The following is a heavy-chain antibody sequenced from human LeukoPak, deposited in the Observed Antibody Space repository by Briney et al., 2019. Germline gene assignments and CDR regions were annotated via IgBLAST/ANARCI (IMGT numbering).Heavy chain of an antibody. CDR2: IASKTDGGTT. J-gene: IGHJ4*02. V-gene: IGHV3-15*04. CDR1: GFTLSTNA. Sequence: GGSLRLSCLTSGFTLSTNAMSWVRQAPGKGLEWVGRIASKTDGGTTDYAAPVKGRFTISRDDSKNTLFLQMNSLKTEDTAVYYCTTGIRGDCGQGTLVTVSS. CDR3: TTGIRGD.